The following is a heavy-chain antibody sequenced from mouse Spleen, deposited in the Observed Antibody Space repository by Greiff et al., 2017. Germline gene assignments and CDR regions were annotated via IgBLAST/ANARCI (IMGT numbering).Heavy chain of an antibody. CDR2: IDPGNGDT. V-gene: IGHV14-4*01. J-gene: IGHJ3*01. Sequence: VQLQQSGAELVRPGASVKLSCTASGFNIKDDYMHWVKQRPEQGLEWIGWIDPGNGDTEYASKFQGKATITADTSSNTAYLQLSSLTSEDTAVYYCTTIDSFAYWGQGTLVTVSA. CDR1: GFNIKDDY. CDR3: TTIDSFAY.